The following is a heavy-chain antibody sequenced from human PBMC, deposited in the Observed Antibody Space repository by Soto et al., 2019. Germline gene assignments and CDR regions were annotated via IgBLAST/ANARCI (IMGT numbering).Heavy chain of an antibody. CDR3: AKSTGGTANGMDV. CDR2: ISWNSGTI. J-gene: IGHJ6*02. Sequence: EVQLVESGGGLVQPGRSLRLSCGASGFTFEEYGMQWVRQAPEKGLEWVSGISWNSGTIGYADSVKGRFTISRDNAKNSLYLQMSSLRAEDTALYYCAKSTGGTANGMDVWGQGTTVTVSS. D-gene: IGHD2-8*02. V-gene: IGHV3-9*01. CDR1: GFTFEEYG.